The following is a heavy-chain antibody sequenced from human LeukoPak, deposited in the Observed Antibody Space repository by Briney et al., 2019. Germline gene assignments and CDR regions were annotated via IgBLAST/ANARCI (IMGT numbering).Heavy chain of an antibody. CDR2: FDPEDGET. CDR3: ATDLGEQQLVQRRDY. J-gene: IGHJ4*02. V-gene: IGHV1-24*01. D-gene: IGHD6-13*01. Sequence: ASVKVSCKVSVYTLTELSMYWVRHAPGKGLEWMGGFDPEDGETIYAQKFQGRVTMTEDTSTDTAYMELSSLRSEDTAVYYCATDLGEQQLVQRRDYWGEGTLVTVSS. CDR1: VYTLTELS.